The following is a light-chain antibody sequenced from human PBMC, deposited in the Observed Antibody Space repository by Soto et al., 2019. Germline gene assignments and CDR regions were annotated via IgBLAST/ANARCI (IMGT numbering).Light chain of an antibody. V-gene: IGKV1-27*01. CDR3: QDHQT. CDR2: AAS. Sequence: EIEMTQSPSSLYASVGEKATISCRASQSISNYLAWYQQKPGQVPKLLIYAASTLQSGIPSRFSGSGSGTDFTLNISSLQPEDFETYNWQDHQTFGQGTKVEIK. CDR1: QSISNY. J-gene: IGKJ1*01.